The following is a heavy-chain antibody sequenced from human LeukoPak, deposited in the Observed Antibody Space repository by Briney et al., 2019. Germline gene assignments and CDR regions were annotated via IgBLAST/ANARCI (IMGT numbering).Heavy chain of an antibody. V-gene: IGHV3-64D*06. Sequence: GGSLRLSCSASGFTFSSYAMHWVRQAPGKGLEYVSAISSNGGSTYYADSVKGGFTISRDNSKNTLYLQMSSLRAEDTAVYYCVKEAAALSFDYWGQGTLVTVSS. D-gene: IGHD6-13*01. CDR1: GFTFSSYA. CDR2: ISSNGGST. J-gene: IGHJ4*02. CDR3: VKEAAALSFDY.